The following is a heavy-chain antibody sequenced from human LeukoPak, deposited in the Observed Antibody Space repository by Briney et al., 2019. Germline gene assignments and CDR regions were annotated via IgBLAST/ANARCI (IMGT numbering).Heavy chain of an antibody. CDR1: GFTFSDYY. CDR2: ISSSGSTI. CDR3: ARDPYSGTYSDYYYYYMDV. D-gene: IGHD1-26*01. Sequence: GGSLRLSCAASGFTFSDYYMSWIRQAPGKGLEWVSYISSSGSTIYYADSVKGRFTISRDNAKNSLFLQLNSLRAEDTAVYYCARDPYSGTYSDYYYYYMDVWGKGTTVTVS. V-gene: IGHV3-11*04. J-gene: IGHJ6*03.